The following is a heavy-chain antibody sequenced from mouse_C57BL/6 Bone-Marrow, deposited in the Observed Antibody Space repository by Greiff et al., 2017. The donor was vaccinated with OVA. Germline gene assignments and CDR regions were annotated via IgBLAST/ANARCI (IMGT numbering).Heavy chain of an antibody. CDR2: IYPGSGNT. Sequence: QVHVKQSGPELVKPGASVKISCKASGYSFTSYYIHWVKQRPGQGLEWIGWIYPGSGNTKYNEKFKGKATLTADTSSSTAYMQLSSLTSEDSAVYYCAIYYDYDALYWYYAMDYWGQGTSVTVSS. CDR3: AIYYDYDALYWYYAMDY. V-gene: IGHV1-66*01. CDR1: GYSFTSYY. J-gene: IGHJ4*01. D-gene: IGHD2-4*01.